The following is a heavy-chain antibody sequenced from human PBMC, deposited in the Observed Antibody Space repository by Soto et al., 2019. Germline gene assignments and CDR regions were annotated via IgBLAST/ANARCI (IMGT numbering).Heavy chain of an antibody. J-gene: IGHJ4*02. Sequence: EVQLVESGGDLVQPGGSLRLSCAASGFTFSSYWMSWVRQAPGKGLEWVANIKQDGSEKYYVDSVKGRFTISRDNAKNSLYLQMNSLRAEDTAVYYCARAIVATINYYFDYWGQGTLVTVSS. V-gene: IGHV3-7*03. CDR3: ARAIVATINYYFDY. CDR1: GFTFSSYW. CDR2: IKQDGSEK. D-gene: IGHD5-12*01.